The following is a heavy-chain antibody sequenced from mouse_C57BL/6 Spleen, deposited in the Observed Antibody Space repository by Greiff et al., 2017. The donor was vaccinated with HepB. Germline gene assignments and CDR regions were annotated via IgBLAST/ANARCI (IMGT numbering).Heavy chain of an antibody. D-gene: IGHD1-1*01. CDR3: ARDPCYGSRYFDY. CDR2: IHPNSGST. Sequence: VQLQQPGAELVKPGASVKLSCKASGYTFTSYWMHWVKQRPGQGLEWIGMIHPNSGSTNYNEKFKSKATLTVDKSSSTAYMQLSSLTSEDSAVYYCARDPCYGSRYFDYWGQGTTLTVSS. V-gene: IGHV1-64*01. J-gene: IGHJ2*01. CDR1: GYTFTSYW.